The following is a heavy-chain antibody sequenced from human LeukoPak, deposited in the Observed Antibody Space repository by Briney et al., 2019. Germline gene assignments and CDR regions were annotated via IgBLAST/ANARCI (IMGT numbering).Heavy chain of an antibody. D-gene: IGHD3-22*01. Sequence: GASVKVSCKASGYTFTSYGISWVRQAPGQGLEWMGWIIAYNGNTNYAQKLQGRVTMTTDTSTSTAYMELRSLRSDDTAVYYCARGYDSSGSRNDAFDIWGQGTMVTVSS. CDR2: IIAYNGNT. V-gene: IGHV1-18*01. J-gene: IGHJ3*02. CDR1: GYTFTSYG. CDR3: ARGYDSSGSRNDAFDI.